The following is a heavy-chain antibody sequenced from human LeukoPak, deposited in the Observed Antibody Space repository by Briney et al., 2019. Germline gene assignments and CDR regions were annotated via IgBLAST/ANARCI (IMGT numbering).Heavy chain of an antibody. V-gene: IGHV3-23*01. CDR3: AKESSTSYYDFWSGYYRYYGMDV. Sequence: GGSLRLSCAASGFTFSSYAMSWVRQAPGKGLEWVSAISGSGGSTYYADSVKGRFTISRDNSKNTLYLQMNSLRAEDTAVYYCAKESSTSYYDFWSGYYRYYGMDVWGQGTTVTVSS. D-gene: IGHD3-3*01. CDR1: GFTFSSYA. CDR2: ISGSGGST. J-gene: IGHJ6*02.